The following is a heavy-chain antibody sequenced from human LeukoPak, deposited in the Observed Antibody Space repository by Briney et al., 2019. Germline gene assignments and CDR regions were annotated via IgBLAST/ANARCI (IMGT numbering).Heavy chain of an antibody. CDR1: GFTFSSYG. CDR3: AKDGETYYDYVWGSYESDY. V-gene: IGHV3-30*02. Sequence: GGSLRLSCAASGFTFSSYGMHWVRQAPGKGLEWVAFIRYDGSNKYYADSVKGRFTISRDNSKNTLYLQMNSLRAEDTAVYYCAKDGETYYDYVWGSYESDYWGQGTLVTVSS. D-gene: IGHD3-16*01. CDR2: IRYDGSNK. J-gene: IGHJ4*02.